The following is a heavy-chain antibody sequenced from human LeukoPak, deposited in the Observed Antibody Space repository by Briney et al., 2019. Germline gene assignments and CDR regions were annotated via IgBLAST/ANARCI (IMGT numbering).Heavy chain of an antibody. D-gene: IGHD1-1*01. CDR2: IIPIFGTA. Sequence: ASVKVSCKASGGTFSSYAISWVRQAPGQGLEWMGGIIPIFGTANYAQKFQGRVTITADKSTSTAYMELSSLRSEDTAVYCCARGGLTGTPGSAFDIWGQGTMVTVSS. V-gene: IGHV1-69*06. J-gene: IGHJ3*02. CDR3: ARGGLTGTPGSAFDI. CDR1: GGTFSSYA.